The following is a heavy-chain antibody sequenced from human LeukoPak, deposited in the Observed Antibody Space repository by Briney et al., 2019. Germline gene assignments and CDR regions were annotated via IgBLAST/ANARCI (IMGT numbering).Heavy chain of an antibody. J-gene: IGHJ6*03. CDR2: IHYTGST. CDR3: ARYSVGYCSSTRCNVYYYDMDV. Sequence: SETLSLTCTVSVCSISSYFWTWMVQPPGKGLEWIGYIHYTGSTNYNPSLKSRVTISVDRSKNQFSLKLSSVTAADPEVYYCARYSVGYCSSTRCNVYYYDMDVWGKGTTATVSS. CDR1: VCSISSYF. V-gene: IGHV4-59*01. D-gene: IGHD2-2*01.